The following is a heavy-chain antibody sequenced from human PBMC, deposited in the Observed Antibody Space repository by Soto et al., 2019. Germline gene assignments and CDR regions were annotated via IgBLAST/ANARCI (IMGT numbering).Heavy chain of an antibody. J-gene: IGHJ4*02. Sequence: PSETLSLTCTVSGGSISSYYWSWIRQPPGKGLEWIGYIYYSGSTNYNPSLKSRVTISVDTSKNQFSLKLSSVTAADTAVYYCARDLGYSSGHVFFDYWGQGTLVTVSS. CDR3: ARDLGYSSGHVFFDY. V-gene: IGHV4-59*01. CDR1: GGSISSYY. CDR2: IYYSGST. D-gene: IGHD6-19*01.